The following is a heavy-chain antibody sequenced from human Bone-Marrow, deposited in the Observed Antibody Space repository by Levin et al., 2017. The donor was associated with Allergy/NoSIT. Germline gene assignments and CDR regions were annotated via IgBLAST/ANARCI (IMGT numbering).Heavy chain of an antibody. CDR3: ARDGGDSKAPLVY. J-gene: IGHJ4*02. CDR2: IWYDENNK. D-gene: IGHD2-21*02. V-gene: IGHV3-33*01. CDR1: GFALNNSG. Sequence: PGGSLRLSCAVSGFALNNSGMHWVRQAPGKGLEWLSVIWYDENNKFYGDSVKGRFSISRDDSKNTVYLHMNSLRAEDTAVYFCARDGGDSKAPLVYWGQGTLVSVSS.